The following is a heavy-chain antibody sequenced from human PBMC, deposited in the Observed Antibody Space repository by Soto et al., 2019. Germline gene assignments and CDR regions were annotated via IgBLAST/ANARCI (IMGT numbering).Heavy chain of an antibody. CDR2: IYWDDDK. Sequence: QITLKESGPTLVKPTQTLTLTCTFSGLSLSTSGVGVGWIRQPPGKALEWLALIYWDDDKRYSPSLKSRLTITKDASKNRVVLTMTNMDPVDTASYYCALQGNDYGDQCLDYWGQGPLVTVSS. D-gene: IGHD4-17*01. V-gene: IGHV2-5*02. CDR1: GLSLSTSGVG. J-gene: IGHJ4*02. CDR3: ALQGNDYGDQCLDY.